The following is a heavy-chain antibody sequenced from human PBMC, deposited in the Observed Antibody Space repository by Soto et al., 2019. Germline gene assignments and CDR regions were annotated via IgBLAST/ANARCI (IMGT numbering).Heavy chain of an antibody. CDR3: ARDADFWSGSPRLPGY. V-gene: IGHV3-33*01. CDR1: GFTFTSYG. J-gene: IGHJ4*02. Sequence: QPRGSLRLPCAASGFTFTSYGMHWVRQAPGKGLEWVAVIWYDGSNKYYADSVKGRLTISRDKSKNTLYLQMNNLRAEGTAVYYYARDADFWSGSPRLPGYWGQGTLVTVSS. CDR2: IWYDGSNK. D-gene: IGHD3-3*01.